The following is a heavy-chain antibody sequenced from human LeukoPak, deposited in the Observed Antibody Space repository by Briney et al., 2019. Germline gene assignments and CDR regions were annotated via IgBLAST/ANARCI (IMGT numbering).Heavy chain of an antibody. J-gene: IGHJ3*02. D-gene: IGHD2-15*01. CDR2: IGHSGYTT. V-gene: IGHV3-23*01. Sequence: GSLRLSCAASGFTFSSYAMSWVRQAPGKGLEWVSSIGHSGYTTYYADSVKGRFTISRDNSKNTLYLQMNSLRAEDTAVYYCAKAPPPYCSGGSCFDAFDNWGQGTMVTVSS. CDR1: GFTFSSYA. CDR3: AKAPPPYCSGGSCFDAFDN.